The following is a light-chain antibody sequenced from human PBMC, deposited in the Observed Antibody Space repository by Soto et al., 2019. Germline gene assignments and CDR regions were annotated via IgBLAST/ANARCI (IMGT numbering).Light chain of an antibody. Sequence: DIQMPPSPSSLSASVGDRVAITSRASQSINNYLNWYQQEQGKAPKLLIYAASSLETGVPSRFSGSGSGTDFTLTISSLQPEDFATYYCQQSYSVPLSFGGGTKVDIK. CDR1: QSINNY. CDR3: QQSYSVPLS. J-gene: IGKJ4*01. CDR2: AAS. V-gene: IGKV1-39*01.